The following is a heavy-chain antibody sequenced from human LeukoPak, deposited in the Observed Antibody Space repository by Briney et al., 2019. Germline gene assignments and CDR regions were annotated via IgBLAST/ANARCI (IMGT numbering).Heavy chain of an antibody. CDR2: TYYRSKWYN. Sequence: SQTLSLTCAISGDSVSSNSAAWNWIRQSPSRGLEWLGRTYYRSKWYNDYAVSVKSRITINPDTSKNQFSLKLSSVTAADTAVYYCARGAYDFWSGYFRSMYYYYYMDVWGKGTTVTVSS. V-gene: IGHV6-1*01. CDR1: GDSVSSNSAA. J-gene: IGHJ6*03. CDR3: ARGAYDFWSGYFRSMYYYYYMDV. D-gene: IGHD3-3*01.